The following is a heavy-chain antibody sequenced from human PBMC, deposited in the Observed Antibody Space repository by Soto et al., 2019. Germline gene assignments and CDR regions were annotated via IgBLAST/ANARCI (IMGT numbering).Heavy chain of an antibody. CDR1: GCSISSGGYY. Sequence: SETLSLTCTVSGCSISSGGYYWSWIRQHPGKGLEWIGYIYHSGSTYYNPSLKSRVTISVDRSKNQFSLKLSSVTAADTAVYYCAREKIMITFGGVIENWFDPWGQGTLVTVSS. J-gene: IGHJ5*02. V-gene: IGHV4-30-2*01. CDR3: AREKIMITFGGVIENWFDP. D-gene: IGHD3-16*02. CDR2: IYHSGST.